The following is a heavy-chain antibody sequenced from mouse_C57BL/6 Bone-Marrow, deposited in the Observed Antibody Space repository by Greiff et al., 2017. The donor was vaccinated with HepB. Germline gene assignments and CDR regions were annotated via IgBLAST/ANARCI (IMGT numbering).Heavy chain of an antibody. Sequence: QVQLQQSGAELVKPGASVKLSCKASGYTFTEYTIHWVKQRSGQGLGWIGWFYPGSGSTKYNEKFKDKATLTADKSSSTVYMELSRLTSEDSAVYFCARHEDRPMVTTDGLWFAYWGQGTLVTVSA. V-gene: IGHV1-62-2*01. CDR1: GYTFTEYT. CDR3: ARHEDRPMVTTDGLWFAY. CDR2: FYPGSGST. D-gene: IGHD2-2*01. J-gene: IGHJ3*01.